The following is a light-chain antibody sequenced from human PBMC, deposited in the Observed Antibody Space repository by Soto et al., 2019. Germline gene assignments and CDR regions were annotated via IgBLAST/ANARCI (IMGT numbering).Light chain of an antibody. V-gene: IGLV8-61*01. CDR1: SGSVSTRYY. Sequence: QAVVTQEPSFSVSPGGTVTLTCGVSSGSVSTRYYPSWYQQTPGQAPRTLIYSTSTRSSGVPDRFSGSIVGNKAALTISGAQADDESDCYCVLYMGSGIWVFGGGTKVTVL. J-gene: IGLJ3*02. CDR2: STS. CDR3: VLYMGSGIWV.